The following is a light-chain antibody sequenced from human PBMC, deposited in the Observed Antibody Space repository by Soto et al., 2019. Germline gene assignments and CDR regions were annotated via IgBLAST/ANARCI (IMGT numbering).Light chain of an antibody. CDR3: QKSYSSPPWT. CDR1: QTISTF. V-gene: IGKV1-39*01. Sequence: DIQMTQSPSYMSASVGDRVTLSCRASQTISTFLNWYQQKPGTAPRLLIYRASSVNSGVPPRFSGSGSGRDFTLTISSLRPEDMATYFCQKSYSSPPWTVGKGTKV. J-gene: IGKJ1*01. CDR2: RAS.